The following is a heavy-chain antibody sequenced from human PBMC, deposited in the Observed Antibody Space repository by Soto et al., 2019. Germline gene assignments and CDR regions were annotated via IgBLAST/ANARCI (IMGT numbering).Heavy chain of an antibody. Sequence: QVQLVQSGVEVKKPGASVKVPCKGSGYSFTSYGISWVRQAPGQGLEWMGWISAYNGDTNYAQKVQGRVTMTTDTSTKTAYMELTSLRSDDTAVYYCARVGRSTKNNYYGMDVWGRGTTVFVSS. CDR3: ARVGRSTKNNYYGMDV. J-gene: IGHJ6*02. V-gene: IGHV1-18*01. CDR1: GYSFTSYG. CDR2: ISAYNGDT. D-gene: IGHD1-26*01.